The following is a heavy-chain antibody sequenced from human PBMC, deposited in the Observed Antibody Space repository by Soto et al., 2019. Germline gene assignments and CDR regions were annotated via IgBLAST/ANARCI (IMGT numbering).Heavy chain of an antibody. D-gene: IGHD6-19*01. CDR2: IYYSGST. CDR1: GGSISSSSYY. J-gene: IGHJ5*02. Sequence: PSETLSLTCTVSGGSISSSSYYWGWIRQPPGKGLEWIGSIYYSGSTYYNPSLKSRVTISVDTSKNQFSLKLSSVTAADTAVYYCARNTVAVAGKFGWFDPWGQGTLVTVSS. CDR3: ARNTVAVAGKFGWFDP. V-gene: IGHV4-39*01.